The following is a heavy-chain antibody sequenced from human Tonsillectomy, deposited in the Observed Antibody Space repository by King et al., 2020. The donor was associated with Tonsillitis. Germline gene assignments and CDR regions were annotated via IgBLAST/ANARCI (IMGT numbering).Heavy chain of an antibody. V-gene: IGHV4-31*03. Sequence: HVQLQESGPGLVKPSQTLSLTCTVSGGSISGGVYFWSWIRQHPGKGLGWIGYIHYSGSNYYNPSLKSRLTILVDTSKHQFSLKLSSVTAADTAVYYCGRYEGGVFDPWGQGTLVTVSS. J-gene: IGHJ5*02. D-gene: IGHD2-15*01. CDR3: GRYEGGVFDP. CDR1: GGSISGGVYF. CDR2: IHYSGSN.